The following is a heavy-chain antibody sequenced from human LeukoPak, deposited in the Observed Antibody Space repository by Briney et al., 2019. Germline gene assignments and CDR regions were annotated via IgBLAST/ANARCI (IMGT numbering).Heavy chain of an antibody. V-gene: IGHV3-23*01. D-gene: IGHD4-17*01. CDR1: GFTFSSYS. CDR2: ISGSGDTT. J-gene: IGHJ4*02. Sequence: GGSLGLSCTASGFTFSSYSMSWVRQGPGTGLEWVSAISGSGDTTFYADSVKGRFTISRDNSKKTLYLQVNSLRAEDTAVYFCAKELTTERTPGVDSWGQGTLVTVSS. CDR3: AKELTTERTPGVDS.